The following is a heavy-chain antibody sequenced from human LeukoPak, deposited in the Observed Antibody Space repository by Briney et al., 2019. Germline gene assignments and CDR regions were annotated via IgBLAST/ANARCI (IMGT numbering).Heavy chain of an antibody. CDR2: ISASGGST. J-gene: IGHJ4*02. Sequence: PGGSLRLSCAASGFTFSSYAMSWVRQAPGKGLEWVSGISASGGSTYYADSVKGRFTISRDNSKNTLYLQMNSLSAEDTAVYYCAKYSSGWCFEYWGQGTLVTVSA. CDR3: AKYSSGWCFEY. V-gene: IGHV3-23*01. CDR1: GFTFSSYA. D-gene: IGHD6-19*01.